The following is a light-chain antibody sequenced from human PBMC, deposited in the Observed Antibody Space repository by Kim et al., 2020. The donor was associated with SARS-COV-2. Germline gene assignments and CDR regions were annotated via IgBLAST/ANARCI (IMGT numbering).Light chain of an antibody. CDR2: GAS. CDR3: LQHRTYPIT. J-gene: IGKJ5*01. V-gene: IGKV1-17*01. Sequence: ATEGDGVTITCRASQDSGNDLGWYQQNPGRAPKRLIYGASNLQSGVPSRFSGSGSETEFTLTINSLQPEDFATYFCLQHRTYPITFGQGTRLEIK. CDR1: QDSGND.